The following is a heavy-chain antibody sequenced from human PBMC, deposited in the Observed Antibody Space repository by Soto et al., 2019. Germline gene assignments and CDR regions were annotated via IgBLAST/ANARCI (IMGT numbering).Heavy chain of an antibody. CDR2: IRSKAYGGTT. J-gene: IGHJ6*02. Sequence: PGGSLRLSCTASGFTFGDYAMSWFRQAPGKGLEWVGFIRSKAYGGTTEYAASVKGRFTISRDDSKSIAYLQMNSLKTEDTAVYYCTRTLYCSGGSCQAGYYGRDVSGQGTTVTLPS. CDR1: GFTFGDYA. V-gene: IGHV3-49*03. D-gene: IGHD2-15*01. CDR3: TRTLYCSGGSCQAGYYGRDV.